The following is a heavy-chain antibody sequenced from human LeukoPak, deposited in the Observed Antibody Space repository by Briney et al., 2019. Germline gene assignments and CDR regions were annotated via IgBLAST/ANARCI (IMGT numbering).Heavy chain of an antibody. Sequence: GGSLRLSCAASGFTFSGHAMSWVRQAPGKGLNWLSTITGGAENTYYADSVKGRFTISRDNSKNTQYLQMNSLRAEDTAVYYCARAGGIAVAGRFDYWGQGTLVTVSS. V-gene: IGHV3-23*01. CDR1: GFTFSGHA. CDR2: ITGGAENT. J-gene: IGHJ4*02. CDR3: ARAGGIAVAGRFDY. D-gene: IGHD6-19*01.